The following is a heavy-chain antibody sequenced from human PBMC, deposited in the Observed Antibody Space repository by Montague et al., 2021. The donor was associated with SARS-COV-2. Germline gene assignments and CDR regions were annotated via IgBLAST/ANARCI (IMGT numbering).Heavy chain of an antibody. J-gene: IGHJ3*02. CDR2: FYSVWST. D-gene: IGHD1-14*01. Sequence: SETLSLTCTVSGASVGSSDWGWIRQSPGKGLEWIGYFYSVWSTDYNPSLKSRATISRDTSKNQFSLKVRSVTAADTAVYYCARETMTADAFDIWGQGTTVTVSS. CDR1: GASVGSSD. V-gene: IGHV4-59*02. CDR3: ARETMTADAFDI.